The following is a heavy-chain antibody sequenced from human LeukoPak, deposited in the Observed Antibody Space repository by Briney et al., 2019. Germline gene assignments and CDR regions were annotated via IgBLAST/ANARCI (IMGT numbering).Heavy chain of an antibody. Sequence: GASVKVSCKASGYTFSSYGISWVRQAPGQGLEWRGWISAYNGNTNYAQKLQGRVTMTTDTSTSTAYMELRSLRSDDTAVYYCARDPDDRAYCSSTSCPLFDYWGQGTLVTVSS. CDR1: GYTFSSYG. CDR2: ISAYNGNT. J-gene: IGHJ4*02. CDR3: ARDPDDRAYCSSTSCPLFDY. V-gene: IGHV1-18*01. D-gene: IGHD2-2*01.